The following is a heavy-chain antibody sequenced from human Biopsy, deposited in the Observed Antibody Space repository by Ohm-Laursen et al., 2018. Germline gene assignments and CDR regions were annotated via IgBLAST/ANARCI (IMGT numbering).Heavy chain of an antibody. CDR1: GYSVTNDYY. J-gene: IGHJ6*02. CDR3: ARVAGGYAYYYGMDV. Sequence: SETLSLTWAVSGYSVTNDYYWGWTRQPPGKGLEWIGNIYYDGITYYNPSLKSRVAMSVDPSKNQFSLRLTSVTAADTAVYYCARVAGGYAYYYGMDVWGQGTTVIVSS. CDR2: IYYDGIT. V-gene: IGHV4-38-2*01. D-gene: IGHD5-12*01.